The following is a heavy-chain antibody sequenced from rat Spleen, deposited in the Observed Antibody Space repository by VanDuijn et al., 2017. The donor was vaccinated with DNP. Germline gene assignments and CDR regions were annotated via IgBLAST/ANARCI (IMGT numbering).Heavy chain of an antibody. J-gene: IGHJ4*01. CDR2: ISPSGGDT. D-gene: IGHD1-6*01. V-gene: IGHV5-25*01. Sequence: EVQLVESGGGLVQPGRSLKLSCAASGFTFSNYDMAWVRQAPTKGLEWVASISPSGGDTNYRDSVKGRFTVSRDNARSSLYLQMDSLRSEDTATYYCTRQMRYGYPQAWGQGTSVTVSS. CDR1: GFTFSNYD. CDR3: TRQMRYGYPQA.